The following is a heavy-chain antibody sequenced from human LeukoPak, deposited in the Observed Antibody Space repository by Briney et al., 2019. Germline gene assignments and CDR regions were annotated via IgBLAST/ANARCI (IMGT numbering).Heavy chain of an antibody. D-gene: IGHD3-9*01. V-gene: IGHV4-59*13. CDR1: GGSISSYC. CDR3: ARELGDTGYNDY. J-gene: IGHJ4*02. Sequence: SETLSLTCTVSGGSISSYCWSWIQQPPGGGLEWIGYIYYSGSTNYNPSLQSRVSFSKDTSKNEISLTLRSVTAADTAVYYCARELGDTGYNDYWGQGTLVTVSS. CDR2: IYYSGST.